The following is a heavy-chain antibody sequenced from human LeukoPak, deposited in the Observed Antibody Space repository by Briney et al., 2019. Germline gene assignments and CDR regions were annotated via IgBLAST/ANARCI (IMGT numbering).Heavy chain of an antibody. D-gene: IGHD3-22*01. V-gene: IGHV1-3*01. Sequence: ASVKVSCKASGYTFTSYTIHWVRQAPGQRLEWMGWINAGNGNTKYSQEFQDRVTMTTDTSTSTAYMELRSLRSDDTAVYYCARVKGYYDSSGAEADYWGQGTLVTVSS. CDR2: INAGNGNT. J-gene: IGHJ4*02. CDR3: ARVKGYYDSSGAEADY. CDR1: GYTFTSYT.